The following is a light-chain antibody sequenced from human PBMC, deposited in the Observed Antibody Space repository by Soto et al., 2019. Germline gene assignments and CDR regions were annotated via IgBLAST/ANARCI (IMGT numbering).Light chain of an antibody. CDR2: AND. CDR3: AIWDDSVDGWV. CDR1: SSDIGSNS. J-gene: IGLJ3*02. V-gene: IGLV1-44*01. Sequence: QSVLTQPPSASRTPGQRVTIPCSGSSSDIGSNSVNWYQQLPGAAPRLLIYANDHRPSGVPDRFSASKSGTSASLAISGVRSEDEAFYYCAIWDDSVDGWVFGGGTQLTVL.